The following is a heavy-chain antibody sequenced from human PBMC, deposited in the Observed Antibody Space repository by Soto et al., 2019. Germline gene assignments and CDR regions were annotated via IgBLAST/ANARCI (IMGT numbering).Heavy chain of an antibody. CDR1: GGSFSSYY. D-gene: IGHD5-18*01. V-gene: IGHV4-59*01. CDR2: IYYSGST. CDR3: ARIARYSYGNYYYYGMDV. J-gene: IGHJ6*02. Sequence: PSETLSLTCTVCGGSFSSYYWSWIRQPPGKGLEWIGYIYYSGSTNYNPSLKSRVTISVDTSKNQFSLKLSSVTAADTAVYYCARIARYSYGNYYYYGMDVWGQGTTVTV.